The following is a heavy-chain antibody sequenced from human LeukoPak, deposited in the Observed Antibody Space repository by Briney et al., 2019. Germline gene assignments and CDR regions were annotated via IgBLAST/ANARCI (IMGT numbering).Heavy chain of an antibody. CDR3: AKLEREGYFDY. Sequence: GGSXXLSCAXSGXTFSSYAMSWVRQAPGKGLEWVSAISGSGGSTYYADSVRGRFTISRDNSKNTLSLQMNSLRAEDTAIYYCAKLEREGYFDYWGQGTLVTVSS. CDR1: GXTFSSYA. CDR2: ISGSGGST. V-gene: IGHV3-23*01. J-gene: IGHJ4*02. D-gene: IGHD5-24*01.